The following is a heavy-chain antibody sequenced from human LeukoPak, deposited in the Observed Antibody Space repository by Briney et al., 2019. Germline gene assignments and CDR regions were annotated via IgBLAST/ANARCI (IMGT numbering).Heavy chain of an antibody. Sequence: PGGSLRLSCAASGFTFSSYSMNWVRQAPGKGLEWGSYISSSSSTIYYADSVKGRFTISRDNAKNSLYLQMNSLRDEDTAVYYCARRYCSGGSCYFDYWGQGTLVTVSS. J-gene: IGHJ4*02. V-gene: IGHV3-48*02. CDR2: ISSSSSTI. D-gene: IGHD2-15*01. CDR1: GFTFSSYS. CDR3: ARRYCSGGSCYFDY.